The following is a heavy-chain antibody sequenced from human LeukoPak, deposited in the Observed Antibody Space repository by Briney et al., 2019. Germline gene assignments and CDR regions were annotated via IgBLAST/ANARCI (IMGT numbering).Heavy chain of an antibody. D-gene: IGHD5-18*01. CDR1: GGSISSGDYY. Sequence: SETLSLTCTVSGGSISSGDYYWSWIRQPPGKGLEWIGEISHSGSTNYNPSLKSRVTISVDTSKNQFSLKLSSVTAADTAVYYCARGRAWIQLWFNPYYFDYWGQGTLVTVSS. CDR3: ARGRAWIQLWFNPYYFDY. CDR2: ISHSGST. V-gene: IGHV4-39*07. J-gene: IGHJ4*02.